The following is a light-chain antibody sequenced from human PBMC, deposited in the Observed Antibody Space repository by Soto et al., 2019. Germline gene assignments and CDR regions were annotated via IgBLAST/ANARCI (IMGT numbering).Light chain of an antibody. CDR2: AAS. J-gene: IGKJ1*01. CDR1: QGISSW. CDR3: QQAYGAPPT. Sequence: DIHMTQSLSTLSASIGYRVTITCRASQGISSWLAWYQQKPGKAPKLLIYAASSLQSGVPSRFSGSGSGTDFTLTISSLQREDFATYYCQQAYGAPPTFGQGTKVDI. V-gene: IGKV1-12*01.